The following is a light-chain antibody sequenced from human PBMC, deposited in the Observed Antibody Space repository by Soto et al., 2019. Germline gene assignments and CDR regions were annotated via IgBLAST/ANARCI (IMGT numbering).Light chain of an antibody. CDR1: SSDVGGYNY. CDR3: SSYTSSSTLAV. V-gene: IGLV2-14*01. J-gene: IGLJ2*01. CDR2: DVN. Sequence: QSELTQPASVSGSPGQSITISCTGTSSDVGGYNYVFWYQQDPGKAPKLMIYDVNNRPSGVSNRFSGSKSGNTASLTISGLQAEDEAYYYCSSYTSSSTLAVFGGGTKLTVL.